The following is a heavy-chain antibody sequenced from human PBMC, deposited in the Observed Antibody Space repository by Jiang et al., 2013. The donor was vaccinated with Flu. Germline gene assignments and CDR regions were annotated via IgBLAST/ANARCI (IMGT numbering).Heavy chain of an antibody. Sequence: GLVKPSETLSLTCTVSGGSISSSSYYWGWIRQPPGKGLEWIGSIYYSGSTYYNPSLKSRVTISVDTSKNQFSLKLSSVTAADTAVYYCASRGGLRYDFGVATVDYWGQGTLVTVSS. J-gene: IGHJ4*02. V-gene: IGHV4-39*01. CDR3: ASRGGLRYDFGVATVDY. D-gene: IGHD3-3*01. CDR1: GGSISSSSYY. CDR2: IYYSGST.